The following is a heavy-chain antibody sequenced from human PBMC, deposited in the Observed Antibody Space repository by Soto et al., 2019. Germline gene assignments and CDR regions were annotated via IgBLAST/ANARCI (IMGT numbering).Heavy chain of an antibody. CDR3: AKDLGEYNWNDDYYYYYGMDV. J-gene: IGHJ6*01. V-gene: IGHV3-23*01. CDR2: ISGSGGST. Sequence: GGSLRLSCAASGFTFSSYAMSWVRQAPWKGLEWVSAISGSGGSTYYADSVKGRFTISRDNSKNTLYPQMNSLRAGDTAVYYCAKDLGEYNWNDDYYYYYGMDVWGQGTTVTVS. D-gene: IGHD1-1*01. CDR1: GFTFSSYA.